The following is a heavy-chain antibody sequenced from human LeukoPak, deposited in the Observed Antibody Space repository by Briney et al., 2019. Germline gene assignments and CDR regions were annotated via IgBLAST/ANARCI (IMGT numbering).Heavy chain of an antibody. CDR2: MNPNSGNT. V-gene: IGHV1-8*01. CDR1: GYTFTSYD. J-gene: IGHJ4*02. D-gene: IGHD3-3*01. Sequence: ASVKVSCKASGYTFTSYDINWVRQATGQGLEWMGWMNPNSGNTGYAQKFQGRVTMTRNTSISTAYMELSSLRSEDTAVYYCARLVRGSYYDFWSGYLDFDYWGQGTLVTASS. CDR3: ARLVRGSYYDFWSGYLDFDY.